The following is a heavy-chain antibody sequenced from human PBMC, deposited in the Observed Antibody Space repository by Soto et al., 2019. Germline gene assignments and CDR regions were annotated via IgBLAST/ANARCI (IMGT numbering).Heavy chain of an antibody. Sequence: GGSLRLSCVASGFTFSSYWVSWVRQAPGKGLEWVATIKQDGSEQYYGDSVRGRFTISRDNAKKSLFLQMNSLRVEDAAVYYCAKDQLYIRGVIHNWFDPWGQGTLVTVSS. CDR1: GFTFSSYW. CDR3: AKDQLYIRGVIHNWFDP. J-gene: IGHJ5*02. D-gene: IGHD3-10*02. CDR2: IKQDGSEQ. V-gene: IGHV3-7*01.